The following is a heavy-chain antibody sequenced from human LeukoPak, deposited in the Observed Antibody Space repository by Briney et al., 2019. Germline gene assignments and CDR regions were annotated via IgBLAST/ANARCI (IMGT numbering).Heavy chain of an antibody. CDR1: GFTFDDYA. D-gene: IGHD6-13*01. Sequence: GGSLRLSCAASGFTFDDYAMHWVRQAPGKGLEWVSGISWNSGSIGYADSVKGRFTISGDNAKNFLYLQMNSLRAEDTALYYCARHWQGYSSSWLFDYWGQGTLVTVSS. CDR2: ISWNSGSI. V-gene: IGHV3-9*01. J-gene: IGHJ4*02. CDR3: ARHWQGYSSSWLFDY.